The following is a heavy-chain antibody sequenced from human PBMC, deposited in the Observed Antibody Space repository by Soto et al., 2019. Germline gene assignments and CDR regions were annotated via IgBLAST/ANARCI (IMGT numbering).Heavy chain of an antibody. V-gene: IGHV3-30*18. Sequence: QTGGSLRLSCAASGFTFSSYGMHWVRQAPGKGLEWVAVISYDGSNKYYADSVKGRFTISRDNSKNTLYLQMNSLRAEDTAGYYCAKTSPWVVTAILAGVDVWGQGTTVTVSS. J-gene: IGHJ6*02. CDR1: GFTFSSYG. D-gene: IGHD2-21*02. CDR2: ISYDGSNK. CDR3: AKTSPWVVTAILAGVDV.